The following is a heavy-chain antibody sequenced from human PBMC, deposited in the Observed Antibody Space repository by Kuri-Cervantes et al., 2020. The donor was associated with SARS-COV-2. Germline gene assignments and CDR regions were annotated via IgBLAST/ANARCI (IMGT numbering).Heavy chain of an antibody. Sequence: SETLSLTCTVSGVSISSYYCSWIRQPPGKGLEWIGNIYYSGSTNYNPSLKSRVTISVDTSKNQFSLKLSSVTAADTAVYFCARAWGGYYFYGMDVWGQGTTVTVSS. CDR1: GVSISSYY. V-gene: IGHV4-59*01. CDR3: ARAWGGYYFYGMDV. D-gene: IGHD3-10*01. J-gene: IGHJ6*02. CDR2: IYYSGST.